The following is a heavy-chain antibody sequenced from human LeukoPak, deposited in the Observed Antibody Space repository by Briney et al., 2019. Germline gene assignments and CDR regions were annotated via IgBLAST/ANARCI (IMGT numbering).Heavy chain of an antibody. CDR2: IYYSGST. V-gene: IGHV4-39*01. Sequence: SETLSLTCTVSGGSISSNNYYWGWIRQPPGKGLEWIGSIYYSGSTYYNPSLESRVTISVDTSKNQFSLKLSSVTAADTAVYYCATSGWYLLPGVYWGQGTLVTVSS. J-gene: IGHJ4*02. CDR3: ATSGWYLLPGVY. D-gene: IGHD6-19*01. CDR1: GGSISSNNYY.